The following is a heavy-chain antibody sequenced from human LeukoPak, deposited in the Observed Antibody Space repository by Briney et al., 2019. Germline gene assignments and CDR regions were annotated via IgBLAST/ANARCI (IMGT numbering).Heavy chain of an antibody. V-gene: IGHV3-23*01. CDR3: VKRRDGLFDY. CDR1: GFTFSSYS. CDR2: ITGSGGNT. Sequence: GGSLRLSCAASGFTFSSYSMNWVRQTPGKGLEWVSSITGSGGNTYYADSEKGRFTISRDNSKNTLYLQMDGLRADDTAVYHCVKRRDGLFDYWGQGTLVTVSS. D-gene: IGHD5-24*01. J-gene: IGHJ4*02.